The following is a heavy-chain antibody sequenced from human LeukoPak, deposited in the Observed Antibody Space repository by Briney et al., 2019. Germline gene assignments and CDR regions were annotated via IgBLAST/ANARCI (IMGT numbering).Heavy chain of an antibody. J-gene: IGHJ6*03. CDR1: GFTFSDYP. Sequence: GGSLRLSCAASGFTFSDYPMYWVRQAPGRGLEWVAVISYDASNDFYRDSVRGRFTISRDNARNTVYLQMDTLKPEDTAVYYCARSPGFPFGYMDVWGKGTMVIVSS. CDR2: ISYDASND. D-gene: IGHD1-14*01. V-gene: IGHV3-30*04. CDR3: ARSPGFPFGYMDV.